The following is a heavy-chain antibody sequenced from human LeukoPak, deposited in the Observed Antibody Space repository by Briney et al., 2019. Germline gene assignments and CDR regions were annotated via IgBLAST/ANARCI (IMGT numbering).Heavy chain of an antibody. V-gene: IGHV3-7*04. CDR3: ARNNDDDDRNDFDY. J-gene: IGHJ4*02. CDR1: GFTFSHYW. Sequence: PGGSLRLSCAASGFTFSHYWMTWVRQAPGRGPEWVANIKQDGSEKYYVDSVEGRFTISRDNAKNSLYLQLNSLRAEDTAVYYCARNNDDDDRNDFDYWGPGTLVTVSS. D-gene: IGHD1-1*01. CDR2: IKQDGSEK.